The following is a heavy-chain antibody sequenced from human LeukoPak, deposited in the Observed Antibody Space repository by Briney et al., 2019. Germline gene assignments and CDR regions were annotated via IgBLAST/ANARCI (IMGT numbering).Heavy chain of an antibody. V-gene: IGHV4-59*01. CDR2: IYYTGTT. CDR3: AREGGNSVYDY. J-gene: IGHJ4*02. Sequence: SETLSLTCTVSGVSISSYYWGWIRQPPGKGLEWIGYIYYTGTTNYNPSLKSRVTISVDTSKNQFSLKVSSVTAADTAVYYCAREGGNSVYDYWGQGTLVTVSS. D-gene: IGHD4-23*01. CDR1: GVSISSYY.